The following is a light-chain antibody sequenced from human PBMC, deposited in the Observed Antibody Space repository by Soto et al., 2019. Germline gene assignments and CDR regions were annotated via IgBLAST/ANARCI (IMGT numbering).Light chain of an antibody. CDR1: SSDVGGYNY. V-gene: IGLV2-14*01. CDR3: SSFTTNNSPHV. J-gene: IGLJ1*01. Sequence: QSALTQPASVSGSPGQSITISCTGTSSDVGGYNYVSWYQQHPGKAPKLIIYEVSNRPSGVSSRFSGPKSGNTASLLISGLQAEDEADYYCSSFTTNNSPHVFGAGTKLTVL. CDR2: EVS.